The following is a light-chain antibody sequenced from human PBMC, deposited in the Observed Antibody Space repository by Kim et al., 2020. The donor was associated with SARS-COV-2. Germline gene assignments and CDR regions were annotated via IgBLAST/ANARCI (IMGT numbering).Light chain of an antibody. J-gene: IGKJ2*01. Sequence: VAPGERITLSCRASQSISINLAWYQQKPGQSPKLLIFGASTRAIDIPGRFSGSGSGTEFTLTISDVQSADSAVYYCHHYDAWPYTFGQGTKLEI. CDR1: QSISIN. V-gene: IGKV3-15*01. CDR3: HHYDAWPYT. CDR2: GAS.